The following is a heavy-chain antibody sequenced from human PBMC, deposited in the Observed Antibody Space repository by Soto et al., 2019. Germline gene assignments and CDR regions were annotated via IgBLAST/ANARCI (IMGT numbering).Heavy chain of an antibody. CDR1: GGTFSSYA. CDR3: ARAPVVTAIHYDY. CDR2: IIPIFGTA. J-gene: IGHJ4*02. Sequence: ASVKVSCKASGGTFSSYAISWVRQAPGQGLEWMGGIIPIFGTANYAQKFQGRVTITADESTSTAYMELSSLRSEATAVYYCARAPVVTAIHYDYWGQGTLVTVSS. D-gene: IGHD2-21*02. V-gene: IGHV1-69*13.